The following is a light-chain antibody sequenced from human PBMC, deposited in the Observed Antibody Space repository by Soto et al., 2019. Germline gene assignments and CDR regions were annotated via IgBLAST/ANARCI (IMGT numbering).Light chain of an antibody. J-gene: IGLJ2*01. V-gene: IGLV1-40*01. CDR2: GNS. Sequence: QSVLTQPPSVSGAPGQRVTISCTGSSSNIGAGYDVHWYQQLPGTAPKLLIYGNSNRPSGVPDRFSGSKSGTSASLAITGLQAEDEADYYFQSYDSSLSGNVVFGGGTKPTVL. CDR3: QSYDSSLSGNVV. CDR1: SSNIGAGYD.